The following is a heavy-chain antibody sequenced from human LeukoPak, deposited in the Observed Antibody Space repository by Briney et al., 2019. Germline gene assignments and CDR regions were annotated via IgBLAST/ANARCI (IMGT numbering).Heavy chain of an antibody. CDR2: ISGSGGST. D-gene: IGHD2-15*01. V-gene: IGHV3-23*01. CDR1: GFTFSSYA. CDR3: ANSPLGWAGVFDY. Sequence: PGGSLRLTCAASGFTFSSYAMSWARQAPGKGLEWVSAISGSGGSTYYADSVKGRFTISRDNSKNTLYLQMNSLRAEDTAVYYCANSPLGWAGVFDYWGQGTLVTVSS. J-gene: IGHJ4*02.